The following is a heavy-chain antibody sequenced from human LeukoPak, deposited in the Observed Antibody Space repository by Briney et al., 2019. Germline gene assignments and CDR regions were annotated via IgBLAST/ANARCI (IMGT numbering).Heavy chain of an antibody. CDR2: IYSGGST. D-gene: IGHD3-10*01. CDR3: ARVGGMVRGVITYYFDY. J-gene: IGHJ4*02. V-gene: IGHV3-53*01. CDR1: GFTVSSNY. Sequence: AGGSLRLSCAASGFTVSSNYMSWVRQAPGKGLEWVSVIYSGGSTYYADSVKGRFTISRDNSKNTLYLQMNSLRAEDTAVYYCARVGGMVRGVITYYFDYWGQGTLVTVSS.